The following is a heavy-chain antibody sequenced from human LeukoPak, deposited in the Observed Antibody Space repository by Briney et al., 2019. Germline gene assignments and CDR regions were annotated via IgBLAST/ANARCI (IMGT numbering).Heavy chain of an antibody. Sequence: ASVKVSCKASGYTFTSYDINWVRQATGQGLEWMGWMNPNSGNTGYAQKFQGRVTITRNTSISTAYMELSSLRSEDTAVYYCARGGCCSSTSCSPSWFDPWGQGTLVTVSS. J-gene: IGHJ5*02. CDR2: MNPNSGNT. V-gene: IGHV1-8*03. D-gene: IGHD2-2*01. CDR1: GYTFTSYD. CDR3: ARGGCCSSTSCSPSWFDP.